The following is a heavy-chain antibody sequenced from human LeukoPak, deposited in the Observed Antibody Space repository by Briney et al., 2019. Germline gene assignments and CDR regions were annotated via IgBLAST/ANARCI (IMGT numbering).Heavy chain of an antibody. J-gene: IGHJ5*02. CDR3: ARRSAMGDWFDP. V-gene: IGHV5-51*01. Sequence: WMXIIYPGDSDTRYSPSFQGQLTISADKSISTAYLQWSSLKASDTAMYYCARRSAMGDWFDPWGQGTLVTVSS. D-gene: IGHD3-16*01. CDR2: IYPGDSDT.